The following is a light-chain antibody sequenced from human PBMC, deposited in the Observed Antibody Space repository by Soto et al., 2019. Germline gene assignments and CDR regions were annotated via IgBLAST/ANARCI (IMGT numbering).Light chain of an antibody. Sequence: DIVMTQSPDTLSVSPGERATLSCRASQSISNNLAWYQQKPGQAPKLLIYGASTRDTGVPARFTGSGSGTEFTLTISSLQSEDFAVYFCQQYNNWPPWTFGQGTKVDIK. V-gene: IGKV3-15*01. J-gene: IGKJ1*01. CDR1: QSISNN. CDR3: QQYNNWPPWT. CDR2: GAS.